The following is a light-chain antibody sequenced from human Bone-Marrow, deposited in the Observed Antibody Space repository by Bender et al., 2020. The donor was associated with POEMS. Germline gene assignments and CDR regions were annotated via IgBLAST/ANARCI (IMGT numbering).Light chain of an antibody. V-gene: IGLV2-11*01. J-gene: IGLJ2*01. CDR3: CSFGGRSNLL. CDR1: RSDVGGSDY. Sequence: QSALTQPRSVSGSPGQEVTISCSGSRSDVGGSDYVSWYQVHPGKVPRLIIYDVRKRPSGVPDRFSGSKSGNTASLTISGLQPDDDAHYYCCSFGGRSNLLFDGGTKLTVL. CDR2: DVR.